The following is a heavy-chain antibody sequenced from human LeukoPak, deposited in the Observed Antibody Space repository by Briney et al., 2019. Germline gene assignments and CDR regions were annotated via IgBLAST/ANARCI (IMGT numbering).Heavy chain of an antibody. Sequence: GESLKISCKAIGYSFTSYWIGWVRQMPGKGLEWMGIIYPGDSDSRYSPSFQGQVTISADKSISTAYLQWSSLKASDTAMYYCARHRAPPRYDFWSGYYLSDAFDIWGQGTMVTVSS. CDR3: ARHRAPPRYDFWSGYYLSDAFDI. J-gene: IGHJ3*02. D-gene: IGHD3-3*01. CDR2: IYPGDSDS. CDR1: GYSFTSYW. V-gene: IGHV5-51*01.